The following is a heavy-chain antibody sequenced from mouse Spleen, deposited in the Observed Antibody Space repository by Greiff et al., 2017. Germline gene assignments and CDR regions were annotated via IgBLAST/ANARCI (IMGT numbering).Heavy chain of an antibody. CDR1: GFSFNTYA. V-gene: IGHV10-1*01. J-gene: IGHJ2*01. D-gene: IGHD1-1*01. CDR2: IRSKSNNYAT. CDR3: VRGHGRGSFDY. Sequence: EVMLVESGGGLVQPKGSLKLSCAASGFSFNTYAMNWVRQAPGKGLEWVARIRSKSNNYATYYADSVKDRFTISRDDSESMLYLQMNNLKTEDTAMYYCVRGHGRGSFDYWGQGTTLTVSS.